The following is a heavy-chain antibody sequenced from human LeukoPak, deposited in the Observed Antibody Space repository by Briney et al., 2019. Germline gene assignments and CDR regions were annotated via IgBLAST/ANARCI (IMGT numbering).Heavy chain of an antibody. CDR1: GGTFISYA. D-gene: IGHD3-22*01. Sequence: ALVKVSCKASGGTFISYAISWVRQAPGQGLEWMGGIIPIFGTANYAQKFQGRVTITADESTSTAYMELSSLRSEDTAVYYCARGHYDSSGYYDLDYWGQGTLVTVSS. V-gene: IGHV1-69*13. J-gene: IGHJ4*02. CDR3: ARGHYDSSGYYDLDY. CDR2: IIPIFGTA.